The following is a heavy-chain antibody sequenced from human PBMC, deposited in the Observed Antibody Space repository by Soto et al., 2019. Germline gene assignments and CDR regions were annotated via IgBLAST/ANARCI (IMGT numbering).Heavy chain of an antibody. CDR2: ISGSGGST. V-gene: IGHV3-23*01. Sequence: GALRVSCAASVFTFISSPMTWVRQAPGRGLEWASTISGSGGSTYYADSVKGRFTISRDNSKSTLSLQMNSLAAEDTAVYYCAKELSFYGSGSLYWGPGTLVTVSS. CDR3: AKELSFYGSGSLY. J-gene: IGHJ4*02. D-gene: IGHD3-10*01. CDR1: VFTFISSP.